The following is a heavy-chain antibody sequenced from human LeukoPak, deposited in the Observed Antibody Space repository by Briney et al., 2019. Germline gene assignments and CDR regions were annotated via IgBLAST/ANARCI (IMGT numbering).Heavy chain of an antibody. CDR3: ARARGGRIGGMIVGEFDY. V-gene: IGHV3-33*01. CDR2: IWYDGSNK. CDR1: GFTFSSYG. Sequence: PGGSLRLSCAASGFTFSSYGMHWVRQAPGKGLEWVAVIWYDGSNKYYADSVKGRFTISRDNSKNTLYLQMNSLRAEDTAVYYCARARGGRIGGMIVGEFDYWGQGTLVTVSS. J-gene: IGHJ4*02. D-gene: IGHD3-22*01.